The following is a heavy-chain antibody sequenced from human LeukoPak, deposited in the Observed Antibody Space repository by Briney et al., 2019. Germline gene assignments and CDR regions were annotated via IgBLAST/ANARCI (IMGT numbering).Heavy chain of an antibody. J-gene: IGHJ6*03. CDR1: GFTFRSYW. CDR3: ARDGSNPHYYYYYYMDV. Sequence: GGSLRLSCAASGFTFRSYWMHWVRQAPGKGLVWVSRINSDGSSTSYADSVKGRFTISRDNAKNTLYLQMKSLRAEDTAVYYCARDGSNPHYYYYYYMDVWGTGTTVTVSS. CDR2: INSDGSST. V-gene: IGHV3-74*01. D-gene: IGHD4-11*01.